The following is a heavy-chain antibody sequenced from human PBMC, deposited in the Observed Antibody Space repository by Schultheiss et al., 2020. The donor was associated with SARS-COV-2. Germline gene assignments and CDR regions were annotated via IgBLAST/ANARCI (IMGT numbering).Heavy chain of an antibody. CDR2: ISPYNGNT. Sequence: ASVKVSCKASGYSFTTYGITWVRQDPGQGLEWMGWISPYNGNTFYAQKLQGRVIMTTDTSTSTAYMELRSPRSDDTAVYYCARDRWGSSGSLDAFDIWGQGTMVTVSS. V-gene: IGHV1-18*04. J-gene: IGHJ3*02. CDR3: ARDRWGSSGSLDAFDI. D-gene: IGHD1-26*01. CDR1: GYSFTTYG.